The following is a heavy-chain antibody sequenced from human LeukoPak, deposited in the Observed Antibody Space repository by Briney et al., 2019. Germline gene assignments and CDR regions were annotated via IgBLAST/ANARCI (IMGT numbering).Heavy chain of an antibody. CDR3: AKDNNTAMDTGGYFDY. CDR1: GFTFSSYG. D-gene: IGHD5-18*01. V-gene: IGHV3-30*02. CDR2: IWYGGSNK. Sequence: GGSLRLSCAASGFTFSSYGMHWVRQAPGKGLEWVAVIWYGGSNKYYADSVKGRFTISRDNSKNTLYLQMNSLRAEDTAVYYCAKDNNTAMDTGGYFDYWGQGTLVTVSS. J-gene: IGHJ4*02.